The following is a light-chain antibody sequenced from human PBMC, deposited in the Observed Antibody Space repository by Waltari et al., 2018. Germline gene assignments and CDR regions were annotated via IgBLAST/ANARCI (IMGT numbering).Light chain of an antibody. V-gene: IGKV4-1*01. Sequence: DIVMTQSPDSLAVSLGERATIECKSSQSVLYSSNNKNNLAWYQQKPGQPPKLLIYWASTRESGVPDRFSGNGSGTDFTLTISRLQAEDVAVYYCHQYDSSPLTFGGGTKVEIK. CDR3: HQYDSSPLT. CDR2: WAS. CDR1: QSVLYSSNNKNN. J-gene: IGKJ4*01.